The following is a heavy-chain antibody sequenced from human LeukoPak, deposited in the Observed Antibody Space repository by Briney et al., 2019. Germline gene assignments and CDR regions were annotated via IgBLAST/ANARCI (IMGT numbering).Heavy chain of an antibody. CDR2: LSGSGNKT. J-gene: IGHJ6*03. CDR1: GFTFSHYG. Sequence: GGTLRLSCAAAGFTFSHYGMSWVRQAPGKGLEWVSSLSGSGNKTYYADSVKGRFTISRDNSKNTLYLQMNSLRAEDTAVYYCAKGSSGSYYYYMDVWGKGTTVTISS. D-gene: IGHD3-10*01. V-gene: IGHV3-23*01. CDR3: AKGSSGSYYYYMDV.